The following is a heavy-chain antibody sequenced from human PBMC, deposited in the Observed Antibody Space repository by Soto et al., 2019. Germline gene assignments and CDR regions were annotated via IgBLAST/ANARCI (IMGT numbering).Heavy chain of an antibody. CDR3: ACEQQLATFQH. Sequence: ASEKVSCKASGYTFTNYAIHWVRQAPGQRLEWMGWINAGSGNTKYSQRFEGRVSITRDTSASTAYMEVSSLTSEDTAVYYCACEQQLATFQHWGQGTLVTVSS. J-gene: IGHJ1*01. CDR2: INAGSGNT. V-gene: IGHV1-3*01. D-gene: IGHD6-13*01. CDR1: GYTFTNYA.